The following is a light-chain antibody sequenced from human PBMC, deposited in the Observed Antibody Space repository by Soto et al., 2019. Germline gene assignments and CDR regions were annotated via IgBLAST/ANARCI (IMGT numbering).Light chain of an antibody. CDR1: QNMTRY. CDR3: QQSDSTPL. J-gene: IGKJ3*01. CDR2: AAS. V-gene: IGKV1-39*01. Sequence: DIQMTQSPSSLSASVVDSITITCRPSQNMTRYLNWYQQKPGKAPKLLIYAASTLQGGVPSRFSGHVSATHFTLTISSLKPEDFAPPYCQQSDSTPLFGPGTKVDI.